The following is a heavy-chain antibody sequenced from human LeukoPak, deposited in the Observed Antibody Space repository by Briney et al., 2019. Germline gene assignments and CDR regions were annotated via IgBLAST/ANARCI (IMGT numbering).Heavy chain of an antibody. D-gene: IGHD5-18*01. CDR2: MNPNSGNT. V-gene: IGHV1-8*01. Sequence: ASVKVSCKASGYTFTSYDINWVRQATGQGLEWMGWMNPNSGNTGYAQKFQGRVTMTRNTSISTAYMELSSLRSEDTAVYYCARSRGRGIQPLNWFDPWGQGTLVTVSS. CDR1: GYTFTSYD. J-gene: IGHJ5*02. CDR3: ARSRGRGIQPLNWFDP.